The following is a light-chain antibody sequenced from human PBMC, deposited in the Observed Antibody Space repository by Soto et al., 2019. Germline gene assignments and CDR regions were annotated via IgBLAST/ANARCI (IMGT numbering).Light chain of an antibody. CDR3: QQYNNWPYT. Sequence: EIVMTQSPGTLSVSPGERAALSCRASQSVSSNFAWYQQKPGQAPWLLIYDASTRAAGIPVRFSGSGSGTEFTLTISSLQSEDFAVYYCQQYNNWPYTFGLGTKLEIK. CDR2: DAS. V-gene: IGKV3-15*01. CDR1: QSVSSN. J-gene: IGKJ2*01.